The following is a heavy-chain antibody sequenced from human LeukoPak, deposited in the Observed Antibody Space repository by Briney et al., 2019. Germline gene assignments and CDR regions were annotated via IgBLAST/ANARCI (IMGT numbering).Heavy chain of an antibody. V-gene: IGHV4-34*01. CDR3: AILYGSGRYFDY. Sequence: PSETLSLTCAVYGGSFSGYYWSWIRQPPGKGLEWIGEINHSGSTNYNPSLKSRVTISVDTSKTQFSLKLSSVTAADTAVYYCAILYGSGRYFDYWGQGTLVTVSS. CDR2: INHSGST. J-gene: IGHJ4*02. CDR1: GGSFSGYY. D-gene: IGHD3-10*01.